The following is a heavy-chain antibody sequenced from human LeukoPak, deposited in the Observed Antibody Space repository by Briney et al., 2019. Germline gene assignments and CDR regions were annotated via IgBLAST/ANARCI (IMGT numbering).Heavy chain of an antibody. Sequence: SETLSLTCAVYGGSFSGYYWSWIRQPPGKGLEWIGEINHSGSTNYNPSLKSRVTISVDTSKNQFSLKLSSVTAADTAVYYCARHLYYDFWSGYYFSGVFDYWGQGTLVTVSS. CDR1: GGSFSGYY. D-gene: IGHD3-3*01. CDR3: ARHLYYDFWSGYYFSGVFDY. V-gene: IGHV4-34*01. J-gene: IGHJ4*02. CDR2: INHSGST.